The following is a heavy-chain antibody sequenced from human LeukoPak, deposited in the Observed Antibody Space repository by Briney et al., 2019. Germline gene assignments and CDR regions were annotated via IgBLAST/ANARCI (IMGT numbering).Heavy chain of an antibody. Sequence: SVKVSCKASGGTFSSFGISWVRQAPGQGLEWMGGIISIFGTTNYAQKFQGRVTITADESTSTVYMELSSLRSEDTGVCYCARDVTGYSLSSGYWGQGTLVTVTS. CDR2: IISIFGTT. J-gene: IGHJ4*02. V-gene: IGHV1-69*13. CDR3: ARDVTGYSLSSGY. D-gene: IGHD3-9*01. CDR1: GGTFSSFG.